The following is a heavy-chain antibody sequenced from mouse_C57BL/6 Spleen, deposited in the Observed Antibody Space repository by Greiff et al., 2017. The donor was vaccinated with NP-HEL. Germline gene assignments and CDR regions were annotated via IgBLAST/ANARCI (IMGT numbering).Heavy chain of an antibody. CDR2: IDPNSGGT. CDR1: GYTFTSYW. D-gene: IGHD2-1*01. Sequence: QVQLKQPGAELVKPGASVKLSCKASGYTFTSYWMHWVKQRPGRGLEWIGRIDPNSGGTKYNEKFKSKATLTVDKPSSTAYMQVSSLTSEDSAVYFCARRGAYDNYEGVSLFAYWGQGTLVTVSA. CDR3: ARRGAYDNYEGVSLFAY. J-gene: IGHJ3*01. V-gene: IGHV1-72*01.